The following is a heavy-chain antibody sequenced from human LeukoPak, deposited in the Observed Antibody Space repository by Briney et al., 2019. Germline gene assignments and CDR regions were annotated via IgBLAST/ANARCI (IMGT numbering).Heavy chain of an antibody. CDR1: GFTFSTYT. Sequence: GGSLRLSCAASGFTFSTYTINWVRQAPGKGLEWVASISSDSRYIYYADSVKGRFTISRDNAKNSVYLQMNSLRGEETAVYYCARDGLGSYDYWGQGTLVTVSS. D-gene: IGHD3-10*01. V-gene: IGHV3-21*01. J-gene: IGHJ4*02. CDR3: ARDGLGSYDY. CDR2: ISSDSRYI.